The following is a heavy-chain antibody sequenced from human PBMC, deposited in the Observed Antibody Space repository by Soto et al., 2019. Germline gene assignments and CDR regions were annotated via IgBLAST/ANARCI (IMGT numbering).Heavy chain of an antibody. V-gene: IGHV4-31*03. CDR3: ARDRGVRGSRAFDI. CDR1: GGSISSGGYY. CDR2: IYYSGST. Sequence: KTSETLSLTCTVSGGSISSGGYYWSWIRQHPGKGLEWIGYIYYSGSTYYNPSLKSRVTISVDTSKNQFSLKLSSVTAADTAVYYCARDRGVRGSRAFDIWGQGTMVTVSS. D-gene: IGHD3-10*01. J-gene: IGHJ3*02.